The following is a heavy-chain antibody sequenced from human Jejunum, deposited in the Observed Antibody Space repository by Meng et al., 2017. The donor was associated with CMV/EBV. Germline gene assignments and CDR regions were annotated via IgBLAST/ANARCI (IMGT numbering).Heavy chain of an antibody. CDR2: IITICGKQ. CDR3: ARSTVSGIIETAFDW. CDR1: GVTLSTYA. D-gene: IGHD1-7*01. V-gene: IGHV1-69*05. J-gene: IGHJ4*02. Sequence: SGVTLSTYAMSGGRQAPGQGLEWMGGIITICGKQSYAKKFQGRVTITTDKTTSTTDMDMSSMRYEDKAVYYCARSTVSGIIETAFDWWGQGTLVTVSS.